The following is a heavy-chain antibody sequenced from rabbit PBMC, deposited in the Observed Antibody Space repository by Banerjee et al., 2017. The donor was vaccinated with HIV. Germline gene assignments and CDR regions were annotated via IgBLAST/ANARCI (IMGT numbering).Heavy chain of an antibody. V-gene: IGHV1S40*01. CDR2: IGTGSGST. CDR1: GIDFSGYYY. CDR3: ARDLAGVIGWNFNL. Sequence: QSLEESGGGLAQPEGSLTLTCTASGIDFSGYYYMCWVRQAPGKGLEWIACIGTGSGSTYYANWAKGRFTISKTSSTVDLKMTSLTAADTATYFCARDLAGVIGWNFNLWGPGTLVTVS. J-gene: IGHJ4*01. D-gene: IGHD4-1*01.